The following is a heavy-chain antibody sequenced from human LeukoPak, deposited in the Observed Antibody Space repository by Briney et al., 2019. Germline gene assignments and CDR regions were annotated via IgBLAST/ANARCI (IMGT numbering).Heavy chain of an antibody. V-gene: IGHV4-61*01. D-gene: IGHD5-18*01. J-gene: IGHJ5*02. CDR3: AKGAGGFSYYNWFDP. CDR1: GGSITSVSYS. Sequence: SETLSLTCTVSGGSITSVSYSWTWIRQPPGKGLEWLGYIYSSGTTHYNPSLESRVTISVDTSKNQFSLKLASVTAADTAIYYCAKGAGGFSYYNWFDPWGQGTLVTVSS. CDR2: IYSSGTT.